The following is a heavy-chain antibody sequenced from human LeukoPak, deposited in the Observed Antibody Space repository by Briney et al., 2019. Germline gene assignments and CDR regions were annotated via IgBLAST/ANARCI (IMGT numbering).Heavy chain of an antibody. V-gene: IGHV3-30*02. J-gene: IGHJ6*03. CDR1: GFTFSSYG. CDR3: VKDTATPVTGGYFYYYMDV. D-gene: IGHD4-11*01. CDR2: IRYDTINK. Sequence: GGSLRLSCAASGFTFSSYGMHWVRQAPGKGLEWLAFIRYDTINKYYADSVEGRFTISRDDSKNTLYLQMNSLRAEDTAVYYCVKDTATPVTGGYFYYYMDVWGNGTTVTVSS.